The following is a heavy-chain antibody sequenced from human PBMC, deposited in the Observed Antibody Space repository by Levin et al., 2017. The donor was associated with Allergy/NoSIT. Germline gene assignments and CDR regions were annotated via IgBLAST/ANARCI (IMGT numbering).Heavy chain of an antibody. Sequence: GGSLRLSCAASGFTFFTYSMHWVRQAPGKGLQWVAVISYDGSDKYYTDSVKGRFTISRDNSKNTLSLQMNSLRAEDTAVYYCARGTTIIRGVTQFDSWGQGTLVTVSS. J-gene: IGHJ4*02. CDR3: ARGTTIIRGVTQFDS. CDR2: ISYDGSDK. D-gene: IGHD3-10*01. V-gene: IGHV3-30-3*01. CDR1: GFTFFTYS.